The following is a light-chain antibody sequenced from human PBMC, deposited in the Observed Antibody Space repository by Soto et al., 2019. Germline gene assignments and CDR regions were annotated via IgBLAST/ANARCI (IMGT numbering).Light chain of an antibody. CDR2: SDT. CDR1: NIGSKG. CDR3: QVWDSGSAHVL. V-gene: IGLV3-21*01. J-gene: IGLJ2*01. Sequence: SYELTQPPSVSVAPGATARMSCGGNNIGSKGVHWYQQKPGQAPVLVIYSDTDLPPVIPERFSGSNSANMATLTISRVEAGDEADYYCQVWDSGSAHVLFGGGTKLTVL.